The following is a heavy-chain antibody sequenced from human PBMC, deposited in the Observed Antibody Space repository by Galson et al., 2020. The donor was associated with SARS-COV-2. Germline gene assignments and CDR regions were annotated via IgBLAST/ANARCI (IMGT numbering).Heavy chain of an antibody. Sequence: ASVTVSYKASRYTFTNYYMHWVRQAPGQGLEWMGLINPSGVNTYYAQNFQGRVTMTRDTSTSTVYMELRSLRSEDTAVYYCARMTVAGPFDYWGQGTLVTVSS. D-gene: IGHD6-19*01. CDR1: RYTFTNYY. CDR3: ARMTVAGPFDY. J-gene: IGHJ4*02. V-gene: IGHV1-46*01. CDR2: INPSGVNT.